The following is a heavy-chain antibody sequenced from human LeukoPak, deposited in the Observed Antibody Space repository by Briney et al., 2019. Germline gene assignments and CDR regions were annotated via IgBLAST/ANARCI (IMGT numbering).Heavy chain of an antibody. V-gene: IGHV4-61*08. CDR3: ARGRSWFDP. CDR1: GGSISSGGYS. J-gene: IGHJ5*02. Sequence: KPSETLSLTCAVSGGSISSGGYSWSWIRQPPGKGLEWIGYIYYSGSTNYNPSLKSRVTISVDTSKNQFSLKLSSVTAADTAVYYCARGRSWFDPWGQGTLVTVSS. CDR2: IYYSGST.